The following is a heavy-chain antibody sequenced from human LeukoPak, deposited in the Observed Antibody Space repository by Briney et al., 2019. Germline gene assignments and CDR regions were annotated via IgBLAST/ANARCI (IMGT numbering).Heavy chain of an antibody. J-gene: IGHJ4*02. CDR3: ARDNYSSGRDY. D-gene: IGHD6-19*01. Sequence: SETLSLTCTVSGGSISSGSYYWSWIRQPAGKGLEWIGRIYTSGSTNYNPSLKSRVTISIDTSKNQFSLKLSSVTAADTAVYYCARDNYSSGRDYWGQGTLVTVSS. V-gene: IGHV4-61*02. CDR1: GGSISSGSYY. CDR2: IYTSGST.